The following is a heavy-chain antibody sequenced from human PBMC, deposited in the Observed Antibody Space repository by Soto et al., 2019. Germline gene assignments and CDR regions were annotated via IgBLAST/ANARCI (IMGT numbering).Heavy chain of an antibody. CDR3: ARDRGYYDSSGYYYPYYFDY. CDR2: INAGNGNT. D-gene: IGHD3-22*01. Sequence: ASVKVSCKASGYTFTSYAMHWVRQAPGQRLEWMGWINAGNGNTKYSQKFQGRVTITRDTSASTAYMELSSLRSEDTAVYYCARDRGYYDSSGYYYPYYFDYWGQGTLVTVSS. V-gene: IGHV1-3*01. CDR1: GYTFTSYA. J-gene: IGHJ4*02.